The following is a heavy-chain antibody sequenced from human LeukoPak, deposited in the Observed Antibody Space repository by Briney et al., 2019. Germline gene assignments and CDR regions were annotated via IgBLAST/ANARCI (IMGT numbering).Heavy chain of an antibody. CDR1: GFSLSNYA. Sequence: GGSLRLSCAASGFSLSNYAIYWVRQAPGRGLEYVSAVSPNGGSTYYANSVKGRFTISRDNSNNTVYPQMGGLRPEDMAVYYCASLAAAVITPDVFDLWGQGTMVTVSS. CDR3: ASLAAAVITPDVFDL. J-gene: IGHJ3*01. CDR2: VSPNGGST. D-gene: IGHD4-17*01. V-gene: IGHV3-64*01.